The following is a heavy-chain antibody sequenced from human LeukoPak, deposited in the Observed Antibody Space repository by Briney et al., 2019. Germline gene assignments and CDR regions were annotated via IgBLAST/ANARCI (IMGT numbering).Heavy chain of an antibody. V-gene: IGHV4-38-2*01. CDR1: DYSISSGYS. J-gene: IGHJ3*02. CDR2: FYLSGTT. CDR3: AKTDYGDYGAFNI. Sequence: PSETLSLTCAVRDYSISSGYSWGWVRQPPGKVLEWIANFYLSGTTYYNPSLKSRVTISLGTSNNHFSLKLSSVTATDTAVAWCAKTDYGDYGAFNISGQGTMVTVSS. D-gene: IGHD4-17*01.